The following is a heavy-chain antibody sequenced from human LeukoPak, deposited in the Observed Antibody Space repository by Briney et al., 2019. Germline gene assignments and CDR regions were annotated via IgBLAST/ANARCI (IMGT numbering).Heavy chain of an antibody. CDR3: AKPPPDSSSWLFDS. V-gene: IGHV3-23*01. CDR1: GFTFSTYA. D-gene: IGHD6-13*01. Sequence: GGSLRLSCAASGFTFSTYAMSWVRQAPGKGLEWVSTISANGGSTYYADSVNGRFTFSRDNSKNTLYLQMNSLRVEDTAVYYCAKPPPDSSSWLFDSWGQGTLVTVSS. J-gene: IGHJ4*02. CDR2: ISANGGST.